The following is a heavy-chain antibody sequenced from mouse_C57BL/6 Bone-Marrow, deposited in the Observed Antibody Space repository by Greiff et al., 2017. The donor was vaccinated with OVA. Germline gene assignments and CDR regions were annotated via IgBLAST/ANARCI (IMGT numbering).Heavy chain of an antibody. J-gene: IGHJ2*01. Sequence: VQLQQPGAELVKPGASVTMSCKASGYTFTSYWITWVKQRPGQGLEWIGDIYPGSGSTNYNEKFKSKATLTVDTSSSTAYMQLSSLTSEDSAVYYCARRDYSGGHYFDYWGQGTTLTVSS. V-gene: IGHV1-55*01. CDR2: IYPGSGST. CDR3: ARRDYSGGHYFDY. D-gene: IGHD2-12*01. CDR1: GYTFTSYW.